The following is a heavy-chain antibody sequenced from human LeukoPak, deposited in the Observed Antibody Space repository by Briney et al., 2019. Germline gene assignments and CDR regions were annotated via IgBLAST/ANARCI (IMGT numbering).Heavy chain of an antibody. D-gene: IGHD2-15*01. J-gene: IGHJ3*02. CDR2: IYPGDYDT. Sequence: GGPLKISCKGSGYSFTSYWSGWVRQMPGKGLEWMGIIYPGDYDTRYSPSFQGQATISADKSTSTAYLQWSSRKASDTAMYYCARRWSTQGGDAFDIWRQGTMVTVSS. CDR3: ARRWSTQGGDAFDI. CDR1: GYSFTSYW. V-gene: IGHV5-51*01.